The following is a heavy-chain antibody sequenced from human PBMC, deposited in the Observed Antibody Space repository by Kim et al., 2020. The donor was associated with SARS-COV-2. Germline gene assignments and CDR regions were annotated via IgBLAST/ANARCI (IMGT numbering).Heavy chain of an antibody. J-gene: IGHJ4*02. CDR3: ARDLSLGRPGGFDY. V-gene: IGHV3-21*01. D-gene: IGHD3-10*01. CDR1: EFTFSRYS. Sequence: GGSLRLSCAASEFTFSRYSMNWVRQAPGKGLEWVSTISRNSDYIYYADSVEGRFTISRDNAKNSLYLQKNSLRADDTAMYYCARDLSLGRPGGFDYWGQG. CDR2: ISRNSDYI.